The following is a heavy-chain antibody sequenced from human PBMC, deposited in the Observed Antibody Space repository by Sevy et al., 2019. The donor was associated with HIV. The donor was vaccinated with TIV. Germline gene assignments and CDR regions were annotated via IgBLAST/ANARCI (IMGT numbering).Heavy chain of an antibody. CDR2: IWFDGSNT. Sequence: GRSLRLSCAASGFTFSSYGMHWVRQGPGKGLEWVAVIWFDGSNTYYADSVKGRFTISRDIAKNTLNLQMNSLRAEDTAVYYCARDLEFYDSGDYGPAFMPDYWGQGTLVTVSS. CDR3: ARDLEFYDSGDYGPAFMPDY. J-gene: IGHJ4*02. V-gene: IGHV3-33*01. D-gene: IGHD4-17*01. CDR1: GFTFSSYG.